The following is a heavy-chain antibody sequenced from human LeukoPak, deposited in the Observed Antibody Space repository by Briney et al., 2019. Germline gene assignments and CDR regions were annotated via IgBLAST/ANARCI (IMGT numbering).Heavy chain of an antibody. CDR2: ISGSGGST. J-gene: IGHJ4*02. D-gene: IGHD3-22*01. Sequence: GGSLRLSCAAFGFTFSSYAMSWVRQAPGKGLEWVSAISGSGGSTYYADSVKGRFTISRDNSKNTLYLQMNSLRAEDTAVYYCAKGLYYYDSSGYYYVDYWGQGTLVTVSS. V-gene: IGHV3-23*01. CDR3: AKGLYYYDSSGYYYVDY. CDR1: GFTFSSYA.